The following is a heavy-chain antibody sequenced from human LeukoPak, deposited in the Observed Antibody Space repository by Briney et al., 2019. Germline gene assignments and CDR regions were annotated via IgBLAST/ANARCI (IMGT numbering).Heavy chain of an antibody. V-gene: IGHV4-39*01. Sequence: SETLSLTCTVSGGSISSSSYYWGWIRQPPGKGLEWIGSIYYSGSTYYNPSLKSRVTISVDTSKNQFSLKLSSVTSADTAVYYCARLADEVVPAAATLNHYPHAFDPWGQGTLVTVSS. CDR2: IYYSGST. J-gene: IGHJ5*02. CDR3: ARLADEVVPAAATLNHYPHAFDP. CDR1: GGSISSSSYY. D-gene: IGHD2-2*01.